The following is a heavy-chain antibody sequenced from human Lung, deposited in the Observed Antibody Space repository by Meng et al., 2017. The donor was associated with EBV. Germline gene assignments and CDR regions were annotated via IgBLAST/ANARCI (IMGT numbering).Heavy chain of an antibody. D-gene: IGHD2-15*01. J-gene: IGHJ5*02. V-gene: IGHV4-34*01. CDR2: INHSGST. Sequence: VDLQQWGAGLLKPSETLSLTCAVYGGSFSGYYWSWIRQPPGKGLEWIGEINHSGSTNYNPSLKSRVTISVDTSKNQFSLKLSSVTAADTAVYYCARVVAGWYNWFDPWGQGTLVTVSS. CDR3: ARVVAGWYNWFDP. CDR1: GGSFSGYY.